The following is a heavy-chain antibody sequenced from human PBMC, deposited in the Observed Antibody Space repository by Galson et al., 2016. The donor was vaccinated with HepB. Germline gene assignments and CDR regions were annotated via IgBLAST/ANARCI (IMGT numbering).Heavy chain of an antibody. D-gene: IGHD6-19*01. Sequence: SLRLSCAASAFTFSTYGMHWVRQAPGKGLEWVAVIWNDGSKKYYADSVKGRFTISRDNSKNMLSLQMDSLTADDTAVYYCAREGGSGWYLDQWGQGTLVTVSS. J-gene: IGHJ4*02. CDR2: IWNDGSKK. V-gene: IGHV3-33*01. CDR3: AREGGSGWYLDQ. CDR1: AFTFSTYG.